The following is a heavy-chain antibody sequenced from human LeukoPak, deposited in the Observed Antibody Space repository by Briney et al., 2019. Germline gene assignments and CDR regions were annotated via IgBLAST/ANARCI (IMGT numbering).Heavy chain of an antibody. Sequence: PGRSLRLSCAASGFTFSTYGMHWVRQAPGKGLEWVTFISYDGSNKYYVDSVKGRFTISRDNSKSMLYLQMDSLRAEDTAVYYCAKDNIHCSGTSCYSGYYAMDVWGEGTTVTVSS. CDR2: ISYDGSNK. CDR1: GFTFSTYG. J-gene: IGHJ6*04. D-gene: IGHD2-2*01. CDR3: AKDNIHCSGTSCYSGYYAMDV. V-gene: IGHV3-30*18.